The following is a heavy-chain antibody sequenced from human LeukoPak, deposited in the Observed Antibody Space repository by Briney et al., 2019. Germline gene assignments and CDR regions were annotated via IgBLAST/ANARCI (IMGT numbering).Heavy chain of an antibody. CDR2: TNVHNGNI. J-gene: IGHJ5*02. V-gene: IGHV1-18*01. D-gene: IGHD3-9*01. CDR1: GYTFSDYG. Sequence: ASVKVSCKASGYTFSDYGITWVRQAPGQGLEWMGWTNVHNGNINYAQKFQGRISMTTDTSTTTAFMELRGLRSDDTAVYYCARGIEGYDVLTGYYPWGQGTLVTVSS. CDR3: ARGIEGYDVLTGYYP.